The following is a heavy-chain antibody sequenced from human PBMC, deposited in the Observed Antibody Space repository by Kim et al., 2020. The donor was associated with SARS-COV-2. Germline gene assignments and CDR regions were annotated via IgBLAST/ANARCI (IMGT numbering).Heavy chain of an antibody. D-gene: IGHD3-3*01. Sequence: STDYAAAVKGRFTISRDNSKNTLYLQMNSLRAEDTAVYYCARTLGDYFDYWGQGTLVTVSS. J-gene: IGHJ4*02. V-gene: IGHV3-53*01. CDR3: ARTLGDYFDY. CDR2: ST.